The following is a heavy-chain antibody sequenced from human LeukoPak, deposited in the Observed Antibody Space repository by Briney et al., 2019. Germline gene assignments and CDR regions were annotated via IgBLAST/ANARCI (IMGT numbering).Heavy chain of an antibody. CDR1: GFTLSSYW. CDR3: ARDSAVAGYYYGMDV. V-gene: IGHV3-7*01. D-gene: IGHD6-19*01. Sequence: GGSLRLSCAASGFTLSSYWMSWVRQAPGKGLEWVANIKQDGSEKYYVDSVKGRFTISRDNAKNSLYLQMNSLRAEDTAVYYCARDSAVAGYYYGMDVWGQGTTVTVSS. CDR2: IKQDGSEK. J-gene: IGHJ6*02.